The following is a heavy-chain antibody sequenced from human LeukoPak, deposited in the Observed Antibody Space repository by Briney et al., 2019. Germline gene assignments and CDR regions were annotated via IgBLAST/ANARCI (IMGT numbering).Heavy chain of an antibody. J-gene: IGHJ4*02. CDR3: ARTIDSSGWPDY. CDR1: GGSISSSSYY. CDR2: IYYSGST. D-gene: IGHD6-19*01. V-gene: IGHV4-39*01. Sequence: SETLSLTCTVSGGSISSSSYYWGWIRQPPGKGLEWIGSIYYSGSTYYNPSLKSRVTISVDTSKNQFSLKLSSVTATDTAVYYCARTIDSSGWPDYWGQGTLVTVSS.